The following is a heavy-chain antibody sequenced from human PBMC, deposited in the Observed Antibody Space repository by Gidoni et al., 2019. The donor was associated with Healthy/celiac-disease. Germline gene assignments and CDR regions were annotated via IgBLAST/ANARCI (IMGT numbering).Heavy chain of an antibody. J-gene: IGHJ4*02. D-gene: IGHD5-12*01. CDR3: AKDWGDGYNPEIFDY. Sequence: EVQLVESGGGLVQPGRSLRLSCAASGFTFDDYAMHWVRQAPGKGLEWVSGISWNSGSIGYAYSVKGRFTISRDNAKNSPYLQMNSLRAEDTALYYCAKDWGDGYNPEIFDYWGQGTLVTVSS. CDR1: GFTFDDYA. CDR2: ISWNSGSI. V-gene: IGHV3-9*01.